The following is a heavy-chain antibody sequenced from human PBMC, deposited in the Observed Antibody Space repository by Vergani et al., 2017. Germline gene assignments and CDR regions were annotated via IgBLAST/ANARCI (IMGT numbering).Heavy chain of an antibody. CDR2: IIPVFGTV. CDR1: GYTFPNDY. J-gene: IGHJ6*02. Sequence: QVLLVQSGAEVKKPGASVRVSCKTSGYTFPNDYIHWVRQAPGQGLEWMGRIIPVFGTVEYAQRFQGRVVITADDATNTAYMELSCLRSEDTAIYYWAIPLRFGSGPPRFFGLDVWGQGTRVSV. V-gene: IGHV1-69*18. D-gene: IGHD6-19*01. CDR3: AIPLRFGSGPPRFFGLDV.